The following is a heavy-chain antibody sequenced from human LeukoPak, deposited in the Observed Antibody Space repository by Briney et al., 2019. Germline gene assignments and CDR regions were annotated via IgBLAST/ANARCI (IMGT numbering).Heavy chain of an antibody. CDR3: ARVKAAAGASIDAFDI. V-gene: IGHV1-18*01. CDR2: ISAYNGNT. Sequence: ASVRVSCKASGYTFTSYGISWVRQAPGQGLEWMGWISAYNGNTNYAQKLQGRVTMTTDTSTSTAYMELRSLRSDDTAVYYCARVKAAAGASIDAFDIWGRGTMVTVSS. J-gene: IGHJ3*02. D-gene: IGHD6-13*01. CDR1: GYTFTSYG.